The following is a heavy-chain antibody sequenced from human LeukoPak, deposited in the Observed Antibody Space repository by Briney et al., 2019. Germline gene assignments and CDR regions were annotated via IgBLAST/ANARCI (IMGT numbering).Heavy chain of an antibody. V-gene: IGHV4-59*01. J-gene: IGHJ6*02. CDR2: IYDSGST. CDR3: ARGGSGYDSFYYYGMDV. CDR1: GGSISSYY. Sequence: PSETLSLTCTVSGGSISSYYWSWIRQPPGKGLELIGYIYDSGSTNYNPSLKSRVTISVDTSKNQFSLKLSSVTAADTAVYYCARGGSGYDSFYYYGMDVWGQGTTVTVSS. D-gene: IGHD5-12*01.